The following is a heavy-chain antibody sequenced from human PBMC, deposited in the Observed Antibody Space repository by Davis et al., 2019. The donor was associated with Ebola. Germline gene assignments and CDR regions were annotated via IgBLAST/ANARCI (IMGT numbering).Heavy chain of an antibody. J-gene: IGHJ5*02. CDR1: GYTFTNYD. D-gene: IGHD3-3*02. V-gene: IGHV1-8*01. CDR2: MNPNSGNT. Sequence: ASVKVSCKASGYTFTNYDINWVRQATGQGLEWMGWMNPNSGNTGYAQKFQGRVTMTRDTSTSTVYMELSSLRSEDTAVYYCARGIFGVANAWFDPWGQGTLVTVSS. CDR3: ARGIFGVANAWFDP.